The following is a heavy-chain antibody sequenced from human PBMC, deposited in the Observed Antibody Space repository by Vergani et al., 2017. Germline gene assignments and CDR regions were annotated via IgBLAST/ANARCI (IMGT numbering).Heavy chain of an antibody. V-gene: IGHV3-33*01. CDR1: GFTFSSYG. J-gene: IGHJ4*02. Sequence: QVQLVESGGGVVPPGRSLRLSCAASGFTFSSYGMHWVRQAPGKGLEWVAVIWYDGSNKYYADSVKGRFTISRDNSKNTLYLQMNSLRAEDTAVYYCARGAVAGLFDYWGQGTLVTVSS. CDR3: ARGAVAGLFDY. D-gene: IGHD6-19*01. CDR2: IWYDGSNK.